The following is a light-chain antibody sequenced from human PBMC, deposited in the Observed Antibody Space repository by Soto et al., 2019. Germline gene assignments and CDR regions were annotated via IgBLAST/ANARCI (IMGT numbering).Light chain of an antibody. CDR1: SSNIGGNS. Sequence: QSVMTQPPSVSAAPGQKVTISCSGSSSNIGGNSVSWYQQLPGTAPKLIISDLTQRPSGVPDRFSGSKSGNTASLSISGLRPEDEADYYCCAFGGVFGMFGGGTKLTVL. CDR3: CAFGGVFGM. CDR2: DLT. J-gene: IGLJ3*02. V-gene: IGLV1-51*01.